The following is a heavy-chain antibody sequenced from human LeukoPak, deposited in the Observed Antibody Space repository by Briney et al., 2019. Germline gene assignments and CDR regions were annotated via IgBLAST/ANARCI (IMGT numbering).Heavy chain of an antibody. D-gene: IGHD3-10*01. CDR3: ARFGELSYYYYYYGMDV. Sequence: SVKVSCKASGGTFSSYAISWVRQAPGQGLEWMVRIIPILGIANYAQKFQGRVTITADKSTSTAYMELSSLRSEDTAVYYCARFGELSYYYYYYGMDVWGQGTTVTVSS. CDR2: IIPILGIA. V-gene: IGHV1-69*04. J-gene: IGHJ6*02. CDR1: GGTFSSYA.